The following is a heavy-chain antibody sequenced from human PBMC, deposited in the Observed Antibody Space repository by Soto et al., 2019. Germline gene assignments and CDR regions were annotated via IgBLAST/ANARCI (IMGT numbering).Heavy chain of an antibody. CDR3: AGPSGCADGSWSCIYYFDY. V-gene: IGHV4-31*03. CDR2: IYHSGRT. J-gene: IGHJ4*02. Sequence: SETLSLTCTVSGGSISDARFYWSWIRHLPGKGLEWIGYIYHSGRTNYNPSLKSRLTMSLDTSQNQFSLKLGSVTAADTAVYYCAGPSGCADGSWSCIYYFDYWGQGTLVTVSS. D-gene: IGHD2-21*01. CDR1: GGSISDARFY.